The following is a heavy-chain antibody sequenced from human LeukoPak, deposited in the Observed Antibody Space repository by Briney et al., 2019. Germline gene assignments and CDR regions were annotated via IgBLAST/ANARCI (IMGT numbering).Heavy chain of an antibody. J-gene: IGHJ4*02. D-gene: IGHD6-19*01. V-gene: IGHV3-21*04. CDR2: ISSSSSYI. CDR3: AKDVYSSSSGGYFDY. Sequence: GGSLRLSCAASGFTFSSYSMNWVRQAPGKGLEWVSSISSSSSYIYYADSVKGRFTISRDNAKNSLYLQMNSLRAEDTAVYYCAKDVYSSSSGGYFDYWGQGTLVTVSS. CDR1: GFTFSSYS.